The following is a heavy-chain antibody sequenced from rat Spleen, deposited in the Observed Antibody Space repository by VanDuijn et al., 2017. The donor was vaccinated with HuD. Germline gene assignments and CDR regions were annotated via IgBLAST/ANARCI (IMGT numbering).Heavy chain of an antibody. Sequence: EVQLQESGPGLVKPSQSLSLTCSVTAYSITSSYRWNWIRKLPGNTLEWMGYIDSVGTTNYNPSLKSRISITRDTYKNQLFLQVNSVTTEDTATYYCACFYDGTYYYFDYWGQGVMVTVSS. J-gene: IGHJ2*01. CDR3: ACFYDGTYYYFDY. V-gene: IGHV3-3*01. CDR2: IDSVGTT. CDR1: AYSITSSYR. D-gene: IGHD1-12*02.